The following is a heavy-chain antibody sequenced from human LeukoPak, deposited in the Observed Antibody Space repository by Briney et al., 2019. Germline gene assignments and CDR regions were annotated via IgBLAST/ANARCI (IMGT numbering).Heavy chain of an antibody. Sequence: GASVKVSCKVSGYTLTELSMHWVRQAPGKGLEWRGGFDPEDGETIYAQKFQGRVTMTEDTSTDTAYMELSSLRSEDTAVYYCAAQIVVVVAATPSFGYWGQGTLVTVSS. CDR2: FDPEDGET. V-gene: IGHV1-24*01. CDR1: GYTLTELS. CDR3: AAQIVVVVAATPSFGY. D-gene: IGHD2-15*01. J-gene: IGHJ4*02.